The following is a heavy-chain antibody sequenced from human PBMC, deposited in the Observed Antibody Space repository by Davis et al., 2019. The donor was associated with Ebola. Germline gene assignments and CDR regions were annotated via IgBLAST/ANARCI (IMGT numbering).Heavy chain of an antibody. CDR1: GFTFSNAW. CDR2: IKSKTDGGTT. CDR3: TTDRKYYYDSSGNDDAFDI. D-gene: IGHD3-22*01. J-gene: IGHJ3*02. V-gene: IGHV3-15*01. Sequence: PGGSLRLSCAASGFTFSNAWMSWVRQAPGKGLEWVGRIKSKTDGGTTDYAAPVKGRFTISRDDSKNTLYLQMNSLKTEDTAVYYCTTDRKYYYDSSGNDDAFDIWGQGTMVTVSS.